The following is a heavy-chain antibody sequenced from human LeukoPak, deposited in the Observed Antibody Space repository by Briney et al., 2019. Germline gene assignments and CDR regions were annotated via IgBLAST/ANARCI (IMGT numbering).Heavy chain of an antibody. Sequence: SETLPLTCTVSGGSVSSGSYYWSWIRQPPGKGLEWIGYIYHSGSTNYNPSLKSRVTISVDTSKNQFSLKLSSVTAADTAVYYCAREAIAVAGTRYFQHWGQGTLVTVSS. V-gene: IGHV4-61*01. CDR1: GGSVSSGSYY. D-gene: IGHD6-19*01. CDR3: AREAIAVAGTRYFQH. CDR2: IYHSGST. J-gene: IGHJ1*01.